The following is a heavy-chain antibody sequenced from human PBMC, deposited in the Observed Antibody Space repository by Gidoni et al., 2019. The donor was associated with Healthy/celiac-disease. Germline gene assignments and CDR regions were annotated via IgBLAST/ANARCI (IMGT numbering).Heavy chain of an antibody. CDR3: ARDSERGEQDY. CDR1: YS. J-gene: IGHJ4*02. CDR2: ISSSSSYI. D-gene: IGHD3-16*01. Sequence: YSMNWVRQAPGKGLEWVSSISSSSSYIYYADSVKGRFTISRDNAKNSLYLQMNSLRAEDTAVYYCARDSERGEQDYWGQGTLVTVSS. V-gene: IGHV3-21*01.